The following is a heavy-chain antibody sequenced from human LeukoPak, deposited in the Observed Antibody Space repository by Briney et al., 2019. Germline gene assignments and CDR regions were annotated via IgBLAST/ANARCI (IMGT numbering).Heavy chain of an antibody. Sequence: PSETLSLTCTVSGGSISSYYWSWIRQPPGKGLEWIGYIYYSGSTYYNPSLKSRVTISVDTSKNQFSLKLSSVTAADTAVYYCARVDYGDYRAEYFQHWGQGTLVTVSS. CDR2: IYYSGST. CDR1: GGSISSYY. D-gene: IGHD4-17*01. J-gene: IGHJ1*01. V-gene: IGHV4-59*12. CDR3: ARVDYGDYRAEYFQH.